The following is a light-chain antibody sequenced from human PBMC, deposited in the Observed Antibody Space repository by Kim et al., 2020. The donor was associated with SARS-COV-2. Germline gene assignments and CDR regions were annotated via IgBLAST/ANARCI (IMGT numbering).Light chain of an antibody. J-gene: IGKJ4*01. CDR1: QTVSNSY. CDR2: RAS. V-gene: IGKV3-20*01. Sequence: PGERVTLSCRASQTVSNSYLAWYQQKPGQAHRLLIYRASSRATGIPDRFTGSESGTDFTLTISRLEPEDFAVYYCQHYVSPPFTFGGGTKVDI. CDR3: QHYVSPPFT.